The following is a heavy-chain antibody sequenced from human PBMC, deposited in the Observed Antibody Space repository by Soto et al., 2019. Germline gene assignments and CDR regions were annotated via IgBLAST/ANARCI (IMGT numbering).Heavy chain of an antibody. CDR3: ARAIKGYYDSSGYFGY. Sequence: PGGSLRLSCAASGFTFSNYWMHWVRQAPGKGLVWISRMNSDGSSTSYADAVKGRFTISRDNAKNTLYLQMNSLRAEDTAVYYCARAIKGYYDSSGYFGYWGQGTLVTVSS. CDR1: GFTFSNYW. J-gene: IGHJ4*02. V-gene: IGHV3-74*01. CDR2: MNSDGSST. D-gene: IGHD3-22*01.